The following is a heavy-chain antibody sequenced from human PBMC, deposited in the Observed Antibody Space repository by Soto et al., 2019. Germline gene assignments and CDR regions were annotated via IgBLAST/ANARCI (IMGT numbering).Heavy chain of an antibody. D-gene: IGHD6-19*01. J-gene: IGHJ6*02. CDR1: GFTFSVST. V-gene: IGHV3-73*01. CDR3: TRPAYDFSGWYQALSSYYGVDV. CDR2: IRSKPDSYVT. Sequence: PGGSLRLSCAASGFTFSVSTIHWVRQASGKGLEWVGRIRSKPDSYVTEYAASVKGRFTISRDDSEKTAYLQMNSLKTEDTAVYYCTRPAYDFSGWYQALSSYYGVDVWGQGTTVTVSS.